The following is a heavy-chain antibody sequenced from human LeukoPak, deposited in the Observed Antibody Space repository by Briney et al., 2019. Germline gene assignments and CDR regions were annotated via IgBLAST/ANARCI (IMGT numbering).Heavy chain of an antibody. CDR1: GFTFSSYS. CDR3: AREGAIQLWSEPRVDLDY. V-gene: IGHV3-21*01. D-gene: IGHD5-18*01. CDR2: ISSSSSYI. Sequence: PGGSLRLSCAASGFTFSSYSMNWVRQAPGKGLERVSSISSSSSYIYYADSVKGRFTISRDNAKNSLYLQMNSLRAEDTAVYYCAREGAIQLWSEPRVDLDYWGQGTLVTVSS. J-gene: IGHJ4*02.